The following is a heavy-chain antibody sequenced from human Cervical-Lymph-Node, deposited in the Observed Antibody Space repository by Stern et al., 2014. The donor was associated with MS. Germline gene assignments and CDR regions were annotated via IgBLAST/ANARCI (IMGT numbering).Heavy chain of an antibody. CDR1: GDTFSNCA. CDR3: ASAPGVTALPTHFDY. Sequence: QVQLVESGAEVKKPGSSVKVSCKASGDTFSNCAITWGRQAPGQGLKWMGGIIPLFGTPIYARRFQGRVAITADKSTSTAYMELSSLRSEDTAVYYCASAPGVTALPTHFDYWGQGTLVTVSS. V-gene: IGHV1-69*06. D-gene: IGHD2-21*02. J-gene: IGHJ4*02. CDR2: IIPLFGTP.